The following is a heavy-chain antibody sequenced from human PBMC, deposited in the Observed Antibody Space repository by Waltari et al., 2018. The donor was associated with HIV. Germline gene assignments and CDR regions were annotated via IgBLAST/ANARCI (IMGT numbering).Heavy chain of an antibody. Sequence: EVQLVESGGGLVQPGGSLRLSCAASGFTFSSYWMSWVRQAPGKGLESVANIKQDGSEIYYVDSVKGRFTISRDNAKNSLYLQMNSLRAEDTAVYFCARRGGRSSPLGYWGQGTLVTVSS. CDR3: ARRGGRSSPLGY. CDR1: GFTFSSYW. D-gene: IGHD6-13*01. J-gene: IGHJ4*02. CDR2: IKQDGSEI. V-gene: IGHV3-7*01.